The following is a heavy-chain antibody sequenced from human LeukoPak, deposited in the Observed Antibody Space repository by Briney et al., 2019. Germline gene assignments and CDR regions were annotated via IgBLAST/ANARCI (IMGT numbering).Heavy chain of an antibody. D-gene: IGHD2-15*01. CDR1: GFTFSSYG. J-gene: IGHJ4*02. Sequence: PGGSLRLSCAASGFTFSSYGMHWVRQAPGKGLEYVSAITSSGGSTYYANSVKGRFTISRDNSQDTLYLQMNSLKTEDTAVYYCTTGTPATDCSGGSCYRDYWGQGTLVTVSS. CDR2: ITSSGGST. V-gene: IGHV3-64*01. CDR3: TTGTPATDCSGGSCYRDY.